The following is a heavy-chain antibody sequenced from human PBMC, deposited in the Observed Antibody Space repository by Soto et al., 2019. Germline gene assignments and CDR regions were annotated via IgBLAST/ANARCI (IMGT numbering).Heavy chain of an antibody. J-gene: IGHJ6*03. CDR1: GFTFSSYA. CDR3: AKVWQLTDNYYYYMDV. CDR2: VSGSGVNT. V-gene: IGHV3-23*01. Sequence: GGSLRLSCAASGFTFSSYAMTWVRQAPGKGLEWVSAVSGSGVNTYYADSVRGRFTISRDNSKNTLYLQMDSLRAEDTAVYYCAKVWQLTDNYYYYMDVWGKGTTVTVSS. D-gene: IGHD6-6*01.